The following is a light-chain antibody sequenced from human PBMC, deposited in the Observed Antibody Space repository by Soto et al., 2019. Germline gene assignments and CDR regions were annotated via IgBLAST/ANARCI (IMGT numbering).Light chain of an antibody. Sequence: QSALTQPASVSGSPGQSITISCTGTSRDVGGYNYVSWYQQDPGKAPKLMIYDVSNRPSGVSNRFSGSKSGNTASLTISGLQAEDEADYYCSSYTSSSTPVVFGGGTKVTVL. V-gene: IGLV2-14*01. J-gene: IGLJ2*01. CDR1: SRDVGGYNY. CDR3: SSYTSSSTPVV. CDR2: DVS.